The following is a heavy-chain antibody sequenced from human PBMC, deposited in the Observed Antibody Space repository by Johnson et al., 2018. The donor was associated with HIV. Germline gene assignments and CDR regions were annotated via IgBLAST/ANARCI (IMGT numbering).Heavy chain of an antibody. D-gene: IGHD6-19*01. Sequence: VESGGGLVKPGGSLRLSCAASGFTFSDYYMSWIRQAPGKGLEWVSYISSSGSTIYYADSVKGRFIISRDNSKNTLYLQMNSLRGEDTAVYYCARDSDQDSSGWYEPLDAFDIWGQGTTGIVSS. V-gene: IGHV3-11*04. J-gene: IGHJ3*02. CDR1: GFTFSDYY. CDR2: ISSSGSTI. CDR3: ARDSDQDSSGWYEPLDAFDI.